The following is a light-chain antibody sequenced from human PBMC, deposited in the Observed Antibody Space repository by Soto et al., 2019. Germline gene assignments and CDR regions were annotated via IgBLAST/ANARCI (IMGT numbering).Light chain of an antibody. CDR3: QSYDTSLRDWV. CDR2: EVS. Sequence: QSALTQPASVSGSPGQSITISCTGSSSDVGRYNYVSWYQQHPGKAPKLMTYEVSNRPSGVSIRFSGSKSGNTASLTISGLQAEDEADYYCQSYDTSLRDWVFGGGTKLTVL. V-gene: IGLV2-14*01. J-gene: IGLJ3*02. CDR1: SSDVGRYNY.